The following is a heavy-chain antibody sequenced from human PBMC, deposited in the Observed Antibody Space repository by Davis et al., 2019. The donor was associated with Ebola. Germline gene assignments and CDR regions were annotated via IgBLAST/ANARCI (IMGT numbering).Heavy chain of an antibody. V-gene: IGHV4-34*01. D-gene: IGHD2-15*01. J-gene: IGHJ4*02. CDR2: INHSGST. CDR1: GGSFSGYY. Sequence: MPGGSLRLSCAVYGGSFSGYYWSWIRQPPGKGLEWIGEINHSGSTNYNPSLKSRVTISVDTSKNQFSLKLSSVTAADTAVYYCANSLASDYWGQGTLVTVSS. CDR3: ANSLASDY.